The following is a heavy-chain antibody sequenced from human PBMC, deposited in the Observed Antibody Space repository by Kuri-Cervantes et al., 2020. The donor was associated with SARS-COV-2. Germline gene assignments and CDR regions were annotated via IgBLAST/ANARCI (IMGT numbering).Heavy chain of an antibody. CDR2: ISSSSSYI. Sequence: GESLKISCTASGFNYLNYAMHWVRQAPGKGLEWVSSISSSSSYIYYADSVKGRFTISRDNAKNSLYLQMNSLRAEDTAVYYCTTLIDYWGQGALVTVSS. CDR3: TTLIDY. J-gene: IGHJ4*02. V-gene: IGHV3-21*01. CDR1: GFNYLNYA.